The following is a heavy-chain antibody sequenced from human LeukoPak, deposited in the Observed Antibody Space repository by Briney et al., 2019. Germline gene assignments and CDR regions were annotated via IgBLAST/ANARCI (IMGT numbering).Heavy chain of an antibody. CDR3: AREYRASFDS. CDR1: GGSISSGRYY. CDR2: IYYSGST. Sequence: QVQLQETGPGLVKPSQTLSLTCTVSGGSISSGRYYWSWIRQHPGKGLEWVGYIYYSGSTYYNPSLKIRVTISVYTSKNQFSLKLSSVTAADTAVYYCAREYRASFDSWGQGTLVTVSS. J-gene: IGHJ4*02. V-gene: IGHV4-31*03. D-gene: IGHD2-2*01.